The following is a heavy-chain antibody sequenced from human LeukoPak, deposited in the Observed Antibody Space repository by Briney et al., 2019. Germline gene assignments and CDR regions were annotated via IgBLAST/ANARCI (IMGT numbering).Heavy chain of an antibody. D-gene: IGHD3-3*01. CDR1: GYTFTSYG. CDR2: ISAYNGNT. J-gene: IGHJ6*02. Sequence: ASVKVSCKASGYTFTSYGISWVRQAPGQGLEWMGWISAYNGNTNYAQKLQGRVTMTTDTSTSTAYMELRSLRSDDTAVYYCARGDDYDFWSGYYNLHGMDVWGQGTLVTVSS. CDR3: ARGDDYDFWSGYYNLHGMDV. V-gene: IGHV1-18*01.